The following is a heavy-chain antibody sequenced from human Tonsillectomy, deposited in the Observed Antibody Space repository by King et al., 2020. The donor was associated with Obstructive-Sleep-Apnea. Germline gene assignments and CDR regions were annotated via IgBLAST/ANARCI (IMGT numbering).Heavy chain of an antibody. J-gene: IGHJ4*02. Sequence: VQLVESGGGLVQPGRSLRLSCAASGFTFDDYAMHWVRQAPGKGLEWVSGISWNSGSIGYADSVEGRFTISRDNAKNSLYLQMNSLRAEDTALYYCAKAGEMATTIDYWGQGTLVTVSS. CDR2: ISWNSGSI. CDR1: GFTFDDYA. V-gene: IGHV3-9*01. D-gene: IGHD5-24*01. CDR3: AKAGEMATTIDY.